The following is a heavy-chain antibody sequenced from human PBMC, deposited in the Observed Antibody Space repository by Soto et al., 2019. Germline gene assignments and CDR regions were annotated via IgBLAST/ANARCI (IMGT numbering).Heavy chain of an antibody. V-gene: IGHV1-18*04. J-gene: IGHJ5*02. Sequence: QVHLVQSETEVKEPGASVTVSCKTSHATFTGYTINWVRQAPGQGLEWLGWISSLSGNTYYARDFQGRLTMTTNTAATTAYMELRSLRSDDTAVYFCARGTVNSGRWFGPWGQGTLVTVSS. CDR2: ISSLSGNT. CDR1: HATFTGYT. CDR3: ARGTVNSGRWFGP. D-gene: IGHD4-17*01.